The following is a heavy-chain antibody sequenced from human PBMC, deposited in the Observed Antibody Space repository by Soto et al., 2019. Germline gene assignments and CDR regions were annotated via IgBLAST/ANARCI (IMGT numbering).Heavy chain of an antibody. CDR3: GHITNCGRDCSFDS. Sequence: QITLKESGPTLVRPTQTLTLTCTFSGFSFSNSGVAVAWIRQPPGKALEWLALVFWNDDKRYSPSLSDRLTMTKDTSENQVVLRMTNMDPVDTATYYCGHITNCGRDCSFDSWGQGPLVSVSS. V-gene: IGHV2-5*01. CDR1: GFSFSNSGVA. CDR2: VFWNDDK. D-gene: IGHD2-21*02. J-gene: IGHJ4*02.